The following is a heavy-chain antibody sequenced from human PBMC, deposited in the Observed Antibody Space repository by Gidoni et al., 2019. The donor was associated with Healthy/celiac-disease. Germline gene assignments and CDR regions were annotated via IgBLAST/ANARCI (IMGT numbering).Heavy chain of an antibody. D-gene: IGHD3-22*01. CDR3: ARISRQGAPITMLVVVPCGDAFDI. CDR2: LFSSDEK. V-gene: IGHV2-26*01. Sequence: IRQPPGKPLEWLAHLFSSDEKSYSTSLKSRLTIAKDTSNRQVVLTMTNMDPVDTATYYCARISRQGAPITMLVVVPCGDAFDIWGQVTMVTVSS. J-gene: IGHJ3*02.